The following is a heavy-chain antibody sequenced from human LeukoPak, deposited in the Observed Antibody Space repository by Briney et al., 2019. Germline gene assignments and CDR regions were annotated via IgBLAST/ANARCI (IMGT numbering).Heavy chain of an antibody. CDR3: ARGKINIVATIMAY. CDR1: GFTFSSYA. V-gene: IGHV3-30-3*01. J-gene: IGHJ4*02. Sequence: GGSLRLSCAASGFTFSSYAMHGVRQAPGKGLEWVAVISYDGSNKYYADSVKGRFTISRDNSKNTLYLQMNSLRAEDTAVDYCARGKINIVATIMAYWGQGTLVTVSS. D-gene: IGHD5-12*01. CDR2: ISYDGSNK.